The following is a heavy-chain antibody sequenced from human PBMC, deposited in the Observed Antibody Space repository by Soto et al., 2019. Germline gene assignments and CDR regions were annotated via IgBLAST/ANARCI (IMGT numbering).Heavy chain of an antibody. Sequence: SGPTLVNPTETLTLTCTVSGFSLSNARMGVSWIRQPPGKALEWLAHIFSNDEKSYSTSLKSRLTISKDTSKSQVVLIMTNMDPVDTATYYCARISPLGYYYYGMDVWGQGTTVTVSS. CDR1: GFSLSNARMG. CDR3: ARISPLGYYYYGMDV. V-gene: IGHV2-26*01. CDR2: IFSNDEK. J-gene: IGHJ6*02.